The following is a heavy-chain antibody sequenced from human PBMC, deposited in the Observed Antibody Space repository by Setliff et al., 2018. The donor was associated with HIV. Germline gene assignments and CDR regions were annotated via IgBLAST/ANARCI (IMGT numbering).Heavy chain of an antibody. Sequence: GASVKVSCKASGYTFSAYYMYWVRQAPGQGLEWVGWINPNSAGTNYAQKFQGRVTMTRDTSISTAYMELSGLRSDDTAVYYCARVDDFWSGPNTAGYMDVWGKGTTVTVSS. CDR1: GYTFSAYY. CDR3: ARVDDFWSGPNTAGYMDV. D-gene: IGHD3-3*01. J-gene: IGHJ6*03. CDR2: INPNSAGT. V-gene: IGHV1-2*02.